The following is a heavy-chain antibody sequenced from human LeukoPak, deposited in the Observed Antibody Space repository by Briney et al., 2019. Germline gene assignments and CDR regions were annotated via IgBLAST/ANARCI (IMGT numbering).Heavy chain of an antibody. CDR1: GSSISSYY. J-gene: IGHJ4*02. V-gene: IGHV4-59*01. D-gene: IGHD3/OR15-3a*01. CDR2: IYYSGST. Sequence: SETLSLTCTVSGSSISSYYWSWIRQPPGKGLEWIGYIYYSGSTNYNPSLKSRVTISVDTSKNQFSLKLSSVTAADTAVYYCARTIGLVDYWGQGTLVTVSS. CDR3: ARTIGLVDY.